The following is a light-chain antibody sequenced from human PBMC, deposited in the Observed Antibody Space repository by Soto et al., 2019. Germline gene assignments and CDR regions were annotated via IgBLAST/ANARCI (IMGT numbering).Light chain of an antibody. CDR2: DAS. J-gene: IGKJ1*01. Sequence: EIVLTQSPATLSLSPGERATLSCRASQSVSSYLAWYQQKPGQAPRLLIYDASNRATGIPARFSGSGSGTEFTRTISSLEPEDFAVYYCQQRSNWPFGQGTKVEIK. CDR3: QQRSNWP. CDR1: QSVSSY. V-gene: IGKV3-11*01.